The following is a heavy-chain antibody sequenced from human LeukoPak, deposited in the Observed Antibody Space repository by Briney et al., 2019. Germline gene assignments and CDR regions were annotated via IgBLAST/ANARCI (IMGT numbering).Heavy chain of an antibody. Sequence: ASVKVSCKASGYTFTGYYLHWVRPAPGQGLEWMGWINPNSGGTNYALKFQGRVTMTRDTSISTAYMELSRLRSDDTAVYYCAIKISGWYDYWGQGTLVTVSS. CDR1: GYTFTGYY. D-gene: IGHD6-19*01. V-gene: IGHV1-2*02. CDR2: INPNSGGT. CDR3: AIKISGWYDY. J-gene: IGHJ4*02.